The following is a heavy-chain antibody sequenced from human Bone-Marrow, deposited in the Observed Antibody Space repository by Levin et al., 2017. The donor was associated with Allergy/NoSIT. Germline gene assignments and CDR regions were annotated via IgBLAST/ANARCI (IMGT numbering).Heavy chain of an antibody. D-gene: IGHD6-6*01. CDR2: ISYSGST. Sequence: SETLSLTCTVSSSSINNYFWAWIRQPPGKGLEWIGYISYSGSTNYNLSPRSRVSISVDTSKNQFSLKLGSVTAADTAAYFCARGFAVEGSSSLSYFDAWGRGTLVTVSS. J-gene: IGHJ4*02. CDR3: ARGFAVEGSSSLSYFDA. V-gene: IGHV4-59*01. CDR1: SSSINNYF.